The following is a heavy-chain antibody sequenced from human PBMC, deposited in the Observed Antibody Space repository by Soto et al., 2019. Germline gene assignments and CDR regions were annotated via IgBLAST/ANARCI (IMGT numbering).Heavy chain of an antibody. CDR2: IYYSGST. Sequence: SETLSLTCTVSGGSISSSSYYWGWIRQPPGKGLEWIGSIYYSGSTYYNSSLKSRVTISVDTSKNQFSLKLSSVTAADTAVYYCACGTTVLRYFDWPIGVGMDVWGQGTTVTVSS. J-gene: IGHJ6*02. V-gene: IGHV4-39*07. CDR3: ACGTTVLRYFDWPIGVGMDV. D-gene: IGHD3-9*01. CDR1: GGSISSSSYY.